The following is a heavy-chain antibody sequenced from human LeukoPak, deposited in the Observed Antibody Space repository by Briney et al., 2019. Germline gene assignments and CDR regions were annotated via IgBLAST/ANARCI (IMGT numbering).Heavy chain of an antibody. J-gene: IGHJ6*03. V-gene: IGHV1-2*02. CDR2: INPNSGGT. CDR1: GYTFTGYY. D-gene: IGHD2-2*01. Sequence: GASVKVSCKASGYTFTGYYMHWVRQAPGQGLEWMGWINPNSGGTNYAQKFQGRVTMTRDTSISTAYMELSRLRSDDTAVYYCAREPMWDVPAAMILYYYYYMDVWGKGTTVTVSS. CDR3: AREPMWDVPAAMILYYYYYMDV.